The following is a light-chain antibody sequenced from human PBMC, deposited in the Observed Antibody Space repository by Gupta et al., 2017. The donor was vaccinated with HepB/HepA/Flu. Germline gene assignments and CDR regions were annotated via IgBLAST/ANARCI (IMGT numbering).Light chain of an antibody. CDR2: AAS. J-gene: IGKJ4*01. CDR3: QQDDSYPLT. Sequence: DIPMTPPPSSLSASVGDRVTITCRANDLIASSVAWFQQKPGKAPKALIDAASSLQSGVPSRFRGSGSVTDFTLTISRLQTEDSGTYYCQQDDSYPLTFGGGTKVEIK. V-gene: IGKV1-16*01. CDR1: DLIASS.